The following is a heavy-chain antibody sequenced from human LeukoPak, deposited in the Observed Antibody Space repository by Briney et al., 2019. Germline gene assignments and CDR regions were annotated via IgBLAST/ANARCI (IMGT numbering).Heavy chain of an antibody. CDR1: GFTFSSYG. CDR3: ARERRLRWEGDAFDI. CDR2: IWYDGSNK. V-gene: IGHV3-33*01. J-gene: IGHJ3*02. D-gene: IGHD1-26*01. Sequence: GGSLRLSCAASGFTFSSYGVHWVRQAPGRGLEWVAVIWYDGSNKYYADSVKGRFTISRDNSKNTLYLQMNSLRAEDTAVYYCARERRLRWEGDAFDIWGQGTMVTVSS.